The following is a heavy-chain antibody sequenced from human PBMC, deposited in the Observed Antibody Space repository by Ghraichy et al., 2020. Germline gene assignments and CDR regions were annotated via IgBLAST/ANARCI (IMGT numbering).Heavy chain of an antibody. J-gene: IGHJ6*02. Sequence: GGSLRLSCAASGFTFSSYWMHWVRQAPGKGLVWVSRINSDGSSTSYADSVKGRFTISRDNAKNTLYLQMNSLRAVDTAVYYCARDLRLGELSLSYYYGMDVWGQGTTVNVSS. V-gene: IGHV3-74*01. CDR3: ARDLRLGELSLSYYYGMDV. CDR1: GFTFSSYW. D-gene: IGHD3-16*02. CDR2: INSDGSST.